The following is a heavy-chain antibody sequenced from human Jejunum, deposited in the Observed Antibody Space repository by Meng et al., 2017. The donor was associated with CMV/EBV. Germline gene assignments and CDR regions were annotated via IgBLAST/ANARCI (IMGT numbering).Heavy chain of an antibody. Sequence: AISWVRQAPGQGLEWMGRIIPVLKKPTYAQKFQDRVTITVEKSTDTSTTTAYLELRSLRFDDAAHYFCARDGVVCGSTTCRGLGDWGQGTLVTVSS. CDR3: ARDGVVCGSTTCRGLGD. CDR1: A. J-gene: IGHJ4*02. CDR2: IIPVLKKP. V-gene: IGHV1-69*04. D-gene: IGHD2-2*01.